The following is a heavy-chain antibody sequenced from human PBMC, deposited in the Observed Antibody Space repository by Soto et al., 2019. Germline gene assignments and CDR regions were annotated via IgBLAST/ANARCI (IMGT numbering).Heavy chain of an antibody. CDR1: GGSVTSSSNY. Sequence: SETLSLTCTVSGGSVTSSSNYWGWIRRPQGKGLEWIGYIYNSGTTNYTPSLKSRVTISIDTSKNQFSLKLSSVPAADPAVYYCARGGSIWPHYFDYWGQGAQVTAPQ. CDR2: IYNSGTT. V-gene: IGHV4-61*01. D-gene: IGHD3-3*02. CDR3: ARGGSIWPHYFDY. J-gene: IGHJ4*02.